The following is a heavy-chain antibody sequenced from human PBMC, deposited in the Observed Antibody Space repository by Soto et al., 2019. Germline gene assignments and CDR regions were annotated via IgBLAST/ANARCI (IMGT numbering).Heavy chain of an antibody. Sequence: PGGSLRLSCAASGFTVSSNYMSWVRQAPGKGLEWVSVIYSGGSTYYADFVKGRFTISRDNSKNTLYLQMNSLRAEDTAVYYCARSSVFSSSWQYYFDYWGQGTLVTVSS. CDR3: ARSSVFSSSWQYYFDY. D-gene: IGHD6-13*01. V-gene: IGHV3-53*01. J-gene: IGHJ4*02. CDR2: IYSGGST. CDR1: GFTVSSNY.